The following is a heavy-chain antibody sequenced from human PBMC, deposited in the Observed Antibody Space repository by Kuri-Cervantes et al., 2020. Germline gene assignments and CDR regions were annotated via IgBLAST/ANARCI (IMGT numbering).Heavy chain of an antibody. CDR3: ARGRDYSGGYFDY. CDR2: IYYSGST. D-gene: IGHD5-12*01. CDR1: GGSISDYY. Sequence: GSLRLSCTVSGGSISDYYWSWIRQPPGKGLEWIGYIYYSGSTNYNPSLKSRVTISVDTSKNQFSLKLSSVTAADTAVYYCARGRDYSGGYFDYWGQGTLVTVSS. J-gene: IGHJ4*02. V-gene: IGHV4-59*01.